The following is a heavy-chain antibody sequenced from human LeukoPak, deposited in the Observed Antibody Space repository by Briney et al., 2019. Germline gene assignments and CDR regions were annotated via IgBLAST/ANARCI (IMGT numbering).Heavy chain of an antibody. CDR3: ARAHSGSYVYAYYYYGMDV. CDR2: ISGSGGST. V-gene: IGHV3-23*01. D-gene: IGHD1-26*01. J-gene: IGHJ6*02. CDR1: GFTFSSYA. Sequence: GGSLRLSCAASGFTFSSYAMSWVRQAPGKGLEWVSAISGSGGSTYYADSVKGRFTISRDNSKNTLYLQMNSLRAEDTAVYYCARAHSGSYVYAYYYYGMDVWGQGTTVTVSS.